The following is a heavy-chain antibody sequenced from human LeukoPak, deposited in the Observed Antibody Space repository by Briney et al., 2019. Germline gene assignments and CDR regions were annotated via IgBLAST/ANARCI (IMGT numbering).Heavy chain of an antibody. Sequence: GGSLRLSCEASGFTFSSYIMTWVRQAPGKGLEWVSTIKGSAEATFYADSVKDRFTISRDNSKNTLYLQMNSLRADDTALYFCARDHESSGYPTSDYGGQGTLVTVSS. CDR2: IKGSAEAT. V-gene: IGHV3-23*01. J-gene: IGHJ4*02. D-gene: IGHD3-22*01. CDR1: GFTFSSYI. CDR3: ARDHESSGYPTSDY.